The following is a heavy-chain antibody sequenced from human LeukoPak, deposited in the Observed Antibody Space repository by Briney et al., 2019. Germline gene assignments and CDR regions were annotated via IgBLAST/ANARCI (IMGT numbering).Heavy chain of an antibody. CDR3: MFSGYNDNYYMDV. J-gene: IGHJ6*03. CDR2: MNPNSGDT. CDR1: GYSFSSYD. Sequence: ASVKVSCKASGYSFSSYDLNWVRQAAGQGLEWMGWMNPNSGDTGYAQKFQGRVTFTRDTSISTAYMDLRSLRSEDTAIYYCMFSGYNDNYYMDVWGNGTTVTVSS. D-gene: IGHD1-26*01. V-gene: IGHV1-8*01.